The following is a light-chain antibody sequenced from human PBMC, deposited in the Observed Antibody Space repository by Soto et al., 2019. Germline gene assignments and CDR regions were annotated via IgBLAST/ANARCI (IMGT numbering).Light chain of an antibody. CDR3: QQYCSCT. Sequence: DIVLTQSPGTLSVSPGERATLSCRASQTISSNYLVWYQQKPGQAPSLLIYGTSSRATGIPDRFSGSGSGTDFPLTISSLDPEYSSIYYFQQYCSCTFGQGTKVEIK. CDR2: GTS. CDR1: QTISSNY. J-gene: IGKJ1*01. V-gene: IGKV3-20*01.